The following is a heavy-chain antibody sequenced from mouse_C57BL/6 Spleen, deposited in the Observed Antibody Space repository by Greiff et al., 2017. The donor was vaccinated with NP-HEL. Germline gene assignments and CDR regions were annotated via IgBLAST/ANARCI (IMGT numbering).Heavy chain of an antibody. D-gene: IGHD1-1*01. CDR1: GYAFSSSW. J-gene: IGHJ4*01. V-gene: IGHV1-82*01. CDR2: IYPGDGDT. CDR3: ATHYYGSSYDYYAMDY. Sequence: VKLQQSGPELVKPGASVKISCKASGYAFSSSWMNWVKQRPGKGLEWIGRIYPGDGDTNYNGKFKGKATLTADKSSSTAYMQLSSLTSEDSAVYFCATHYYGSSYDYYAMDYWGQGTSVTVSS.